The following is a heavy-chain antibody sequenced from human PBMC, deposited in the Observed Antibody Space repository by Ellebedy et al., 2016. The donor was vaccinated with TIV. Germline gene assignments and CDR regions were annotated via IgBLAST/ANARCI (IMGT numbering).Heavy chain of an antibody. D-gene: IGHD6-19*01. CDR2: INHSGST. CDR1: GGSFSGYY. J-gene: IGHJ3*02. V-gene: IGHV4-34*01. CDR3: ARGRGIAVAGTLDAFDI. Sequence: GSLRLSXAVYGGSFSGYYWSWIRQPPGKGLEWIGEINHSGSTNYNPSLKSRVTISVDTSKNQFSLKLSSVTAADTAVYYCARGRGIAVAGTLDAFDIWGQGTMVTVSS.